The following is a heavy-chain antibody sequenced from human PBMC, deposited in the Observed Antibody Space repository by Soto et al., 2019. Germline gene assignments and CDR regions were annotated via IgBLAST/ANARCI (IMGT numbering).Heavy chain of an antibody. D-gene: IGHD3-3*01. Sequence: GGSLRLSCAASGFTFSSYAMSWVRQAPGKGLEWVSAISGSGGSTYYADSVKGRFTISRDNSKNTLYLQMNSLRAEDTAVYYCAKDRTTIFGVVIFYFDYWGQGTLVTVSS. J-gene: IGHJ4*02. CDR3: AKDRTTIFGVVIFYFDY. V-gene: IGHV3-23*01. CDR2: ISGSGGST. CDR1: GFTFSSYA.